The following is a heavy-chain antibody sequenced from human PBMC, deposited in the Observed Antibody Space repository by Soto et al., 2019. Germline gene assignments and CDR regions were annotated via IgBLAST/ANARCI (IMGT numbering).Heavy chain of an antibody. CDR2: ISSSSSYI. CDR1: GFTFSSYS. Sequence: GGSLRLSCAASGFTFSSYSMNWVRQAPGKGLEWVSSISSSSSYIYYADSVKGRFTISRDNAKNSLYLQMNSLRAEDTAVYYCAKDLGYCSGGSCLSYAFDIWGRGTMVTVSS. V-gene: IGHV3-21*01. D-gene: IGHD2-15*01. J-gene: IGHJ3*02. CDR3: AKDLGYCSGGSCLSYAFDI.